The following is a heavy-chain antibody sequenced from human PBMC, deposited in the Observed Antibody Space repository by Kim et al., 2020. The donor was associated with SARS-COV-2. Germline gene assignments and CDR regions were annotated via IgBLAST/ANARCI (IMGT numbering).Heavy chain of an antibody. D-gene: IGHD6-19*01. CDR3: ARDRYSSGWYDY. CDR1: GGSISSYY. J-gene: IGHJ4*02. CDR2: IYYSGST. V-gene: IGHV4-59*01. Sequence: SETLSLTCTVSGGSISSYYWSWIRQPPGKGLEWIGYIYYSGSTNYNPSLKSRVTISVDTSKNQFSLKLSSVTAADTAVYYCARDRYSSGWYDYWGQGTLVTVSS.